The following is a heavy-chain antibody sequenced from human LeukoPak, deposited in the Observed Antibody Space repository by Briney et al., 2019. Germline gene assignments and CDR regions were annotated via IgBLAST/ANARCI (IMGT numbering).Heavy chain of an antibody. Sequence: GGSLRLSCAASGFTFSSYTLSWVRQAPGKGLEWVSTISGSGDNTYYADSVKGRFTISRDNSKNTLYLQMNSLRAEDTAVYYCTTVSMDTPQGLWGQGTLVTVSS. D-gene: IGHD5-18*01. CDR1: GFTFSSYT. J-gene: IGHJ4*02. CDR3: TTVSMDTPQGL. V-gene: IGHV3-23*01. CDR2: ISGSGDNT.